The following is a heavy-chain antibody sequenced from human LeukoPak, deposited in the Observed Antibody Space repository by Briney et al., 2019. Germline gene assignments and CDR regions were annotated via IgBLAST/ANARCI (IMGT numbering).Heavy chain of an antibody. J-gene: IGHJ6*03. CDR3: ARVAPGYHYYYYMDV. D-gene: IGHD2-15*01. Sequence: SETLSLTYTVSGGSISSSSYYWGWIRHPPGKGLEWGGSIYYSGSTYYNPSLKSRVTISVDTSKDQFSLKLSSVTAADTAVYYCARVAPGYHYYYYMDVWGKGTTVTVSS. CDR1: GGSISSSSYY. V-gene: IGHV4-39*01. CDR2: IYYSGST.